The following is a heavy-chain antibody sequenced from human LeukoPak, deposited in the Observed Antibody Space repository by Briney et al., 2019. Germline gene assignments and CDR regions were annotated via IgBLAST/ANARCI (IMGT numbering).Heavy chain of an antibody. CDR3: ARDTRVIAAAEEYFQH. V-gene: IGHV1-46*01. CDR2: INPSGGST. CDR1: GYTFTSYY. Sequence: ASVKVSCKASGYTFTSYYMHWVRQAPGQGLEWMGVINPSGGSTSYAQKFQGRVTMTRDTSTSTVYMELSSLRSEDTAVYYCARDTRVIAAAEEYFQHWGQGTLATVSS. J-gene: IGHJ1*01. D-gene: IGHD6-13*01.